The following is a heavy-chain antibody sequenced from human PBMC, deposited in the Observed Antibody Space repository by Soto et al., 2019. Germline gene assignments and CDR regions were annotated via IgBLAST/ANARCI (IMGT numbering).Heavy chain of an antibody. V-gene: IGHV4-34*01. CDR3: ARVNPYESSGYYPEYYPH. CDR2: INHSGST. J-gene: IGHJ1*01. D-gene: IGHD3-22*01. CDR1: GGSFSGYY. Sequence: SETLSLTCAVYGGSFSGYYWSWIRQTPGKGLEWIGEINHSGSTKYNPSIKSRVTISVGTSKNHFSLNLTSVTAADTAVYYCARVNPYESSGYYPEYYPHRAQGTLVTGSS.